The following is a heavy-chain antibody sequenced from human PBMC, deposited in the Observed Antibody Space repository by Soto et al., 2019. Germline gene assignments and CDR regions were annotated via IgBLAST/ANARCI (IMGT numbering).Heavy chain of an antibody. J-gene: IGHJ4*02. CDR2: IIPIFGTA. CDR1: GGTFSSFV. D-gene: IGHD3-3*01. CDR3: ARVRVRFLEWLGSEG. V-gene: IGHV1-69*12. Sequence: QVQLVQSGAEVKKPGSSVKVSCKASGGTFSSFVISWVRQAPGQGLEWMGGIIPIFGTANYAQKFQGRVTITADESTSTAYVELGSVRSEDTAVYYCARVRVRFLEWLGSEGWGQGTLVTVSS.